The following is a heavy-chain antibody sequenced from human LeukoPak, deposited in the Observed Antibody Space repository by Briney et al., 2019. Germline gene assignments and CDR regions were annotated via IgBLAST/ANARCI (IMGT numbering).Heavy chain of an antibody. V-gene: IGHV4-34*01. J-gene: IGHJ5*01. Sequence: SETQSLTCAVYGGSFRNYWWTWIRQPPGKGLEWIGEIHDSGRTNYNPSLKSRVTISVDTSKNQFSLKLSSVIAADTAVYFCVRGGYWTFDSWGQGILVTVSS. D-gene: IGHD3-22*01. CDR1: GGSFRNYW. CDR2: IHDSGRT. CDR3: VRGGYWTFDS.